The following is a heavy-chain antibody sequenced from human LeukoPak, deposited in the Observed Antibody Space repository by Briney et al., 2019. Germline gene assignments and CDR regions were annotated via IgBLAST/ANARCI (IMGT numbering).Heavy chain of an antibody. CDR3: AREGAAAGMGYYGMDV. J-gene: IGHJ6*02. CDR1: GFTFSSYW. V-gene: IGHV3-7*01. CDR2: IKQDGSEK. D-gene: IGHD6-13*01. Sequence: PGGSLRLSCAASGFTFSSYWMSWVRQAPGKGLEWVANIKQDGSEKYYVDSVKGRFTISRDNAKNSLYLQMNSLRAEDTAVYYCAREGAAAGMGYYGMDVWGQGTTVTVSS.